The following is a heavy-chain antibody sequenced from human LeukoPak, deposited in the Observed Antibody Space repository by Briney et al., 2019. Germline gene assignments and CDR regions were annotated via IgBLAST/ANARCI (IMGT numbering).Heavy chain of an antibody. CDR3: ARDPYLAYCSGGSCYGGLDP. Sequence: PGRSLRLSCAASGFTFSSYATHWVRQAPGKGLEWVAVISYDGSNKYYADSVKGRFTISRDNSKNTLYLQMNSLRAEDTAVYYCARDPYLAYCSGGSCYGGLDPWGQGTLVTVSS. V-gene: IGHV3-30*04. CDR2: ISYDGSNK. D-gene: IGHD2-15*01. J-gene: IGHJ5*02. CDR1: GFTFSSYA.